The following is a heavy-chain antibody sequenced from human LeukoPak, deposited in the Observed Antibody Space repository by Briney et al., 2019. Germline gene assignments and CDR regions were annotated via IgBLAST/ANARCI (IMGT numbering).Heavy chain of an antibody. J-gene: IGHJ4*02. CDR2: MYTSGST. V-gene: IGHV4-4*07. CDR3: ASESGYYSHDY. D-gene: IGHD3-3*01. Sequence: SETLSLTCTVSGGSISTYYWTWIRQPAGKGLEWIGRMYTSGSTNYNPSLKSRVTMSVDTSKNQFSLKLSSVTAADTAVYYCASESGYYSHDYWGQGTLVTVSS. CDR1: GGSISTYY.